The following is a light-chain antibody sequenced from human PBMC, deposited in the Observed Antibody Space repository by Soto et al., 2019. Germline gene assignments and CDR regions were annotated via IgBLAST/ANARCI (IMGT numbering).Light chain of an antibody. CDR1: QSVSSN. CDR2: GAS. CDR3: QQYDQWWT. J-gene: IGKJ1*01. V-gene: IGKV3-15*01. Sequence: EIVMTQSPATLSVSPWEIATLSCRASQSVSSNLAWYQQKPGQAPRLLIYGASSRATGIPARFSGSGSGTEYSLTISSLQSEDFGVYFCQQYDQWWTFGQGTKVDIK.